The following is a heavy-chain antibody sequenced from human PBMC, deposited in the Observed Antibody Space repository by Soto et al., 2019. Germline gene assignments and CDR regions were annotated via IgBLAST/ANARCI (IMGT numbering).Heavy chain of an antibody. D-gene: IGHD3-3*01. CDR3: ARSIRINDFWSGYLSYYFDY. CDR2: IYYSGST. CDR1: GGSISSGGYY. J-gene: IGHJ4*02. V-gene: IGHV4-31*03. Sequence: SETLSLTCTVSGGSISSGGYYWSWIRQHPGKGLEWIGYIYYSGSTYYNPSLKSRVTISVDTSKNQFSLKLSSVTAADTAVYYCARSIRINDFWSGYLSYYFDYWGQGTLVTVSS.